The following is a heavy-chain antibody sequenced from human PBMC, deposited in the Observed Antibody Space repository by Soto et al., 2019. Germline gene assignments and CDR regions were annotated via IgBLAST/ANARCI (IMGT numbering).Heavy chain of an antibody. CDR2: ISYDGSNK. J-gene: IGHJ6*02. CDR3: AKGQHCSTTSCYFYFYGMDV. D-gene: IGHD2-2*01. V-gene: IGHV3-30*18. Sequence: GGSLRISCAASGFIFNTYGMHWVRQAPGKGLEWVAVISYDGSNKYYAGSVKGRLTISRDNSKNTLYLQMNSLRAEDTAVYYCAKGQHCSTTSCYFYFYGMDVWGQGTKVTVSS. CDR1: GFIFNTYG.